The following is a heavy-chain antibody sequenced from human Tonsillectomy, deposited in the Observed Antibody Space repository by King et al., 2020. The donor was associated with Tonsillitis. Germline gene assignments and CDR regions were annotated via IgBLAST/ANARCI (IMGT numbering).Heavy chain of an antibody. CDR3: TTGQTSPVFR. J-gene: IGHJ4*02. CDR1: GFTFSNAW. D-gene: IGHD1-7*01. CDR2: IKSKTDGGTT. V-gene: IGHV3-15*01. Sequence: VQLVESGGGLAEPGGSLRLSCVASGFTFSNAWMSWVRQAPGKGLEWGGRIKSKTDGGTTDYAAPLKGRFTISRDDSKNTLFLQMNSLKTEDTAVYYCTTGQTSPVFRWGQGTLVTVSS.